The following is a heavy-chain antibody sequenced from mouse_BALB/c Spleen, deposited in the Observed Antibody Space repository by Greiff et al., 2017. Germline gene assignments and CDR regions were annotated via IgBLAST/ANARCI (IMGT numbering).Heavy chain of an antibody. CDR1: GFTFISFG. CDR3: ARGDDGYYAWFAY. D-gene: IGHD2-3*01. V-gene: IGHV5-17*02. Sequence: EVQGVESGGGLVQPGGSRKLSCAASGFTFISFGMHWVRQAPEKGLEWVAYISSGSSTIYYADTVKGRFTISRDNPKNTLFLQMTSLRSEDTAMYYCARGDDGYYAWFAYWGQGTLVTVSA. J-gene: IGHJ3*01. CDR2: ISSGSSTI.